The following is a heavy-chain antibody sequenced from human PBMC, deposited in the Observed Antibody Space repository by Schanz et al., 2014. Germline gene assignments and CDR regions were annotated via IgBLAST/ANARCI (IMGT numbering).Heavy chain of an antibody. D-gene: IGHD3-3*01. CDR2: VSRSTPDI. CDR3: VRDSFFAFDY. CDR1: GFTFSSYA. V-gene: IGHV3-48*01. Sequence: EVQLLESGGGLVQPGGSLRLSCAASGFTFSSYAMSWVRQAPGKGLEWVSYVSRSTPDIYYADSVKGRFTMSRGNAKNSVFLQMNSLRAEDTAVYYCVRDSFFAFDYWGQGTLVTVSS. J-gene: IGHJ4*02.